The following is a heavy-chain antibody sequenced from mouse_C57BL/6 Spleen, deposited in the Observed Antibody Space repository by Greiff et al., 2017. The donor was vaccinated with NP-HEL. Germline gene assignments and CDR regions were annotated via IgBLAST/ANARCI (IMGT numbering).Heavy chain of an antibody. Sequence: EVQLQQSGPELVKPGASVKIPCKASGYTFTDYNMDWVKQSHGKSLEWIGDINPNNGGTIYNQKFKGKATFTVDKSSSKAYMELRRLTSEDTAVYYCARGLRQDYSAMDYWGQGTSVTVSS. CDR3: ARGLRQDYSAMDY. CDR2: INPNNGGT. J-gene: IGHJ4*01. CDR1: GYTFTDYN. D-gene: IGHD2-2*01. V-gene: IGHV1-18*01.